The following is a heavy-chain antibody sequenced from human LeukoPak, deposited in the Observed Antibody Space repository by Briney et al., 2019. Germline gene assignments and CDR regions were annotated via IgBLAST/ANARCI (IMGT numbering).Heavy chain of an antibody. V-gene: IGHV4-59*01. CDR3: AREQITIFRGVYYYYAMDV. Sequence: SSETLSLTCTVSGGSISSYYWSWIRQPPGKGLEWIGYIYYSGSTNYNPSLKSRVTISVDTSKSQFSLKLSSVTAADTAVYYCAREQITIFRGVYYYYAMDVWGQGTTVTVSS. CDR1: GGSISSYY. CDR2: IYYSGST. D-gene: IGHD3-10*01. J-gene: IGHJ6*02.